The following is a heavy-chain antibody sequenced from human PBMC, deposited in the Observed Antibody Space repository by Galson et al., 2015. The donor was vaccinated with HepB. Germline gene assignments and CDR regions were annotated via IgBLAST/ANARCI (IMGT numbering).Heavy chain of an antibody. CDR3: AKSYYGSGSLPFWFDP. CDR2: ISGSGGST. J-gene: IGHJ5*02. D-gene: IGHD3-10*01. V-gene: IGHV3-23*01. CDR1: GFTFSSYA. Sequence: SLRLSCAASGFTFSSYAMSWVRQAPGKGLEWVSAISGSGGSTYYADSVKGRLTISRDNSKNTLYLQMNSLRAEDTAVYYCAKSYYGSGSLPFWFDPWGQGTLVTVSS.